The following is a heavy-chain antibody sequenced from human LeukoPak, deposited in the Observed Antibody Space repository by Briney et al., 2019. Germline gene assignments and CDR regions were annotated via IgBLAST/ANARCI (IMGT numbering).Heavy chain of an antibody. D-gene: IGHD7-27*01. Sequence: SATLSLTWTVSGGSISSGGYYWSWMRQHPGKGLEWIGYIYYSGSNYYNPSLKSRITISIDTSKNHFSLKLTSVKAADTAVYYCARSLTGRYRSPFDPWGQGTLVTVSS. J-gene: IGHJ5*02. CDR3: ARSLTGRYRSPFDP. V-gene: IGHV4-31*02. CDR2: IYYSGSN. CDR1: GGSISSGGYY.